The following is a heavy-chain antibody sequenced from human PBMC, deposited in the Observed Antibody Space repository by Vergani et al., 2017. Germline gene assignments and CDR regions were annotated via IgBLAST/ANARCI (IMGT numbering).Heavy chain of an antibody. D-gene: IGHD3-16*01. CDR2: IYNSGNG. Sequence: QMQLQESGPGLVKASETLSLTCTVSGDSIISRSYYWGWIRQPPGKGLEWIGRIYNSGNGDSSSSLKSRVTISADTSKNHISLRLTSVTAADTAVYYCASGKYYSDSTSHFRGWYFDVWGRGTLVTVPS. CDR3: ASGKYYSDSTSHFRGWYFDV. J-gene: IGHJ2*01. V-gene: IGHV4-39*01. CDR1: GDSIISRSYY.